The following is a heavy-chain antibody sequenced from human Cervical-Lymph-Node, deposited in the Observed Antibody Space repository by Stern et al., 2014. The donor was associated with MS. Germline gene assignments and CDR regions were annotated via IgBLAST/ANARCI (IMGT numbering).Heavy chain of an antibody. Sequence: QLQLQESGPGLVKPSQTLSLTCTVSGGSISNDNFFWSWIRQPAGKGLEWIGRVYLSGSTNYNPSLKSRVTISMAPSMNQFSLQLNSVTAADTAVYYCALGAEWFDPWGQGTLVTVSS. CDR1: GGSISNDNFF. D-gene: IGHD1-26*01. CDR3: ALGAEWFDP. J-gene: IGHJ5*02. V-gene: IGHV4-61*02. CDR2: VYLSGST.